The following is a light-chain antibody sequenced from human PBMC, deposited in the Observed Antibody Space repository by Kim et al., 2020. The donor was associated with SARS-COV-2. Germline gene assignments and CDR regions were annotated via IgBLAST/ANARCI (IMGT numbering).Light chain of an antibody. CDR1: QSVLYSSNNKNY. V-gene: IGKV4-1*01. Sequence: DIVMTQSPDSLAVSLGERATINCKSSQSVLYSSNNKNYLAWYQQKPGQPPKLLIYWASTRESGVPDRFSGSGSGTDFTLTISSLQAEDVAVYYCQQYYRRYTFGQGTKLEI. CDR3: QQYYRRYT. J-gene: IGKJ2*01. CDR2: WAS.